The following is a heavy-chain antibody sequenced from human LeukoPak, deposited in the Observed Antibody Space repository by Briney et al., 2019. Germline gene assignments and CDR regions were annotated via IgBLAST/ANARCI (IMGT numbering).Heavy chain of an antibody. Sequence: GGSLRLSCAASGFTFSSYDMHWVRQAPGKGLEWVAFIQYDESNKYYADSMRGRITIPRDNSKNTLYLQMNSLRAEDTAVYYCARDSIRQQLYYFDYWGQGTLVTVSS. D-gene: IGHD6-13*01. CDR3: ARDSIRQQLYYFDY. CDR2: IQYDESNK. J-gene: IGHJ4*02. V-gene: IGHV3-30*02. CDR1: GFTFSSYD.